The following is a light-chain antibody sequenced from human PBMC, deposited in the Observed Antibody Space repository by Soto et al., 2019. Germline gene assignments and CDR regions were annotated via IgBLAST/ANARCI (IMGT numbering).Light chain of an antibody. V-gene: IGKV1-33*01. J-gene: IGKJ4*01. Sequence: DIQRTRSPSSLSASVGDRFAIACQASQDISDFLNWYQQKPGAAPKLLIYDASNLQAGVPSRFSGSGSGTDFKFTISSLQPEDVATYYCQQYDNIPHTFGGGTTVDIK. CDR1: QDISDF. CDR3: QQYDNIPHT. CDR2: DAS.